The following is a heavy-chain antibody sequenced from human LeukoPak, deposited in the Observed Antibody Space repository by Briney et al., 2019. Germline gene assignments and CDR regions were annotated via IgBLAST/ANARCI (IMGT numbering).Heavy chain of an antibody. CDR3: ARGTYSSSWYIWFDP. Sequence: PSETLCLTCAVYGGSFSGYYWSWIRQPPGKGLEWIGEINHSGSTNYNPSLKSRVTISVDTSKNQFSLKLSSVTAADTAVYYCARGTYSSSWYIWFDPWGQGTLVTVSS. J-gene: IGHJ5*02. V-gene: IGHV4-34*01. CDR1: GGSFSGYY. CDR2: INHSGST. D-gene: IGHD6-13*01.